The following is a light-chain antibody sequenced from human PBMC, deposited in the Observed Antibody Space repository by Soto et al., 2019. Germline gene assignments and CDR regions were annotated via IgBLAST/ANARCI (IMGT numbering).Light chain of an antibody. J-gene: IGLJ2*01. CDR1: NTDVGEYNY. V-gene: IGLV2-8*01. Sequence: QSVLTQPPSASGSPGQSVTIPCAGTNTDVGEYNYVSWYQQHPGKVPKLIIFEVNKRPSGVPDRFSGSKSGDTASLTVSGLQAEDEADYYCSSFVGAPVIFGGGTKLTVL. CDR2: EVN. CDR3: SSFVGAPVI.